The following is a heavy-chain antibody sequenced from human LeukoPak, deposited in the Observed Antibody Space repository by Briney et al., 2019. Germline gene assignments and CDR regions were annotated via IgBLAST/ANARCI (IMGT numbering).Heavy chain of an antibody. V-gene: IGHV3-30*02. D-gene: IGHD3-10*01. CDR2: IRYDGSNK. CDR3: AKGPGGYYYMYV. Sequence: GGSLRLSCAASGFTFSIYGMHWVRQAPGKGLEWVAFIRYDGSNKYYADSVKGRFTISRDNSKNTLYLQMNSLRAEDTAVYYCAKGPGGYYYMYVWGKGTTVTVSS. CDR1: GFTFSIYG. J-gene: IGHJ6*03.